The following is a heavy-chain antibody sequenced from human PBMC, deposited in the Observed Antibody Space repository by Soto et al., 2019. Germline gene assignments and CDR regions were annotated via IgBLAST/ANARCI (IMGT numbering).Heavy chain of an antibody. CDR2: ISAYNGHT. CDR1: GYIFTNYG. D-gene: IGHD3-16*01. J-gene: IGHJ4*02. CDR3: VRGDGGYFDQ. Sequence: QVQLVQSGVEVKKPGASVKVSCKAMGYIFTNYGLSWVRQAPGEGPEWLGWISAYNGHTKYAPKVQDRVTLTTDTSATTASLELRSLRSDAAPVYYCVRGDGGYFDQWGQGTLVLVSS. V-gene: IGHV1-18*01.